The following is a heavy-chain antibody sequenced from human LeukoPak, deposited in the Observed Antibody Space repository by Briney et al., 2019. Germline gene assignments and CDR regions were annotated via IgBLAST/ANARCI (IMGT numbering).Heavy chain of an antibody. CDR2: ISSSGSAI. CDR1: GFTFSDYS. Sequence: GGSLRLSCAASGFTFSDYSMSWIRQAPGKGLEWVSYISSSGSAIYSADSVKGRFTISRDNAKNSLYLQMNGLRAEDTAVYYCARVPKTMIEMHYYYYMDVWGKGTTVTVSS. D-gene: IGHD3-22*01. CDR3: ARVPKTMIEMHYYYYMDV. V-gene: IGHV3-11*01. J-gene: IGHJ6*03.